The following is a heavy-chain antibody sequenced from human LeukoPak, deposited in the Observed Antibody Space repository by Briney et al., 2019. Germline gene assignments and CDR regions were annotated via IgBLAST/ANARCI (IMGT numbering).Heavy chain of an antibody. D-gene: IGHD3-3*01. CDR2: IGSSGSTI. J-gene: IGHJ4*02. CDR1: GFPFSDYY. V-gene: IGHV3-11*04. Sequence: PGGPLRLSFEAFGFPFSDYYMSWFRRALGKGLGWVSYIGSSGSTIYYADSVKGRFTISRDNSKNTLYLQMNSLRAEDTAVYYCARATLRFLEWPNTYYFDYWGQGTLVTVSS. CDR3: ARATLRFLEWPNTYYFDY.